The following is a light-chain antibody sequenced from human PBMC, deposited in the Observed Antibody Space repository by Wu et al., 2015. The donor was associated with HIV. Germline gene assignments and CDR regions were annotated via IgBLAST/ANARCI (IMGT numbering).Light chain of an antibody. CDR1: QRVNSKY. CDR3: QQYGSSPGVT. J-gene: IGKJ3*01. CDR2: GSS. V-gene: IGKV3-20*01. Sequence: EIVLTQSPGTLSLSPGERATLSCRASQRVNSKYLAWYQQKFGQTPRLLIYGSSIRATGIPDRFSGSGSGTDFTLTISRLEPEDFAVYYCQQYGSSPGVTFGPGTKVDIK.